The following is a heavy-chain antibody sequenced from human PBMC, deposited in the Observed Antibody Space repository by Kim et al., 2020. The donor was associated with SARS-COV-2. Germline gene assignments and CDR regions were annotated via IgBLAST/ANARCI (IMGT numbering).Heavy chain of an antibody. CDR2: IKYDGSTT. J-gene: IGHJ4*02. D-gene: IGHD3-3*01. V-gene: IGHV3-74*01. Sequence: GGSLRLSCAASGFTFSNYWMHWVRQAPGKGLVWVSRIKYDGSTTIYADSVKGQFTISRDNAKNTLYLQMNSLRVEDTAVYYCTRDLDWLLFDYWGQGTLVTVSS. CDR1: GFTFSNYW. CDR3: TRDLDWLLFDY.